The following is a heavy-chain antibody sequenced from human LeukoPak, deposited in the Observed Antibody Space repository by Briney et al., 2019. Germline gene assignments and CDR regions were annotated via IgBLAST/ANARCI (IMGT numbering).Heavy chain of an antibody. CDR2: ISTTSYYI. Sequence: GGSLRLSCAASGFTFSSYSMNWVRQAPGKGLEWVSSISTTSYYIYYADSVKGRFTISRDNDKNSLYLQMNSLRAEDTAVYYRARDRLAAGDAFDIWGQGTMVTV. CDR1: GFTFSSYS. V-gene: IGHV3-21*01. D-gene: IGHD6-13*01. CDR3: ARDRLAAGDAFDI. J-gene: IGHJ3*02.